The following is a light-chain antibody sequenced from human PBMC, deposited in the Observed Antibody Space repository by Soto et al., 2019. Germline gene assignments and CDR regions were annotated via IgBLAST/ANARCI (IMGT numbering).Light chain of an antibody. J-gene: IGKJ1*01. CDR2: GAS. CDR1: QSVGSSY. V-gene: IGKV3-20*01. Sequence: EIVLTQSPGTLSLSPGESATLSSRASQSVGSSYLAWYRQKPGQAPRLLIYGASSRATGIPDRFSGGGSGTDFTLTISRLEPEDFAVYYCQQYGSSPSTFGQGTKVEIK. CDR3: QQYGSSPST.